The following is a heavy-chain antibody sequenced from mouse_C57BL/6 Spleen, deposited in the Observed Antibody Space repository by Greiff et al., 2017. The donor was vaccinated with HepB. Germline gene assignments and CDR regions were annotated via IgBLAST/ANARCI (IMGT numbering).Heavy chain of an antibody. D-gene: IGHD3-2*02. Sequence: VQLQQPGTELVKPGASVKLSCKASGYTFTSYWMHWVKQRPGQGLEWIGNINPSNGGTSYNEKFKSKATLTVDKSSSTAYMQLSSLTSKDSAVYYGAREDSSGDGFAYWGQGTLVTVSA. J-gene: IGHJ3*01. CDR3: AREDSSGDGFAY. CDR1: GYTFTSYW. CDR2: INPSNGGT. V-gene: IGHV1-53*01.